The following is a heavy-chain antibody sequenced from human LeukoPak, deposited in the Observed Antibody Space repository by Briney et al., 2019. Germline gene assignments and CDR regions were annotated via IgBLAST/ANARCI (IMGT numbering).Heavy chain of an antibody. D-gene: IGHD6-13*01. CDR1: GGTFSSYA. CDR2: IIPIFGTA. Sequence: GASVKVSCKASGGTFSSYAISWVRQAPGQGLEWMGGIIPIFGTANYAQKFQGRVTITADESTSTAYMELSSLRSEDTAVYYCARTESLYSSSSALDYWGQGTLVTVSS. CDR3: ARTESLYSSSSALDY. J-gene: IGHJ4*02. V-gene: IGHV1-69*13.